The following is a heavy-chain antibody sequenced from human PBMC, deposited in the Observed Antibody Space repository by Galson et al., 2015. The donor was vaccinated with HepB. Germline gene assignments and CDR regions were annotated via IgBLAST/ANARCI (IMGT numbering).Heavy chain of an antibody. CDR2: IDAFGVN. CDR3: ARRGGGLLWFGELTYWYFDR. Sequence: RQPPGKGLEWIGKIDAFGVNYNNTSLKSRVTISVDTPKNQFSLKLNSLTAADAAVYYCARRGGGLLWFGELTYWYFDRWGRGTLVTVSS. V-gene: IGHV4-34*13. D-gene: IGHD3-10*01. J-gene: IGHJ2*01.